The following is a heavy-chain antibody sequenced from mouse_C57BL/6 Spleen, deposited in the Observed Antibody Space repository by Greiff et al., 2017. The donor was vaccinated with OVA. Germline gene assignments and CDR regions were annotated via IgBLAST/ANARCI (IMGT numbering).Heavy chain of an antibody. J-gene: IGHJ3*01. CDR1: GYTFTSYW. D-gene: IGHD2-3*01. CDR2: IHPNSGST. Sequence: VQLQQPGAELVKPGASVKLSCKASGYTFTSYWMHWVKQRPGQGLEWIGMIHPNSGSTNYNEKFKSKATLTVDKSSSTAYMQLSSLTSEDSAVYYCARAIYDGYYLAYWGQGTLVTVSA. V-gene: IGHV1-64*01. CDR3: ARAIYDGYYLAY.